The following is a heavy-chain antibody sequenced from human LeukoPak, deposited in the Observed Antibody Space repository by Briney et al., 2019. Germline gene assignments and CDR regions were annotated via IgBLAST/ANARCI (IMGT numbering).Heavy chain of an antibody. CDR3: ARDDDTSGHYSHFGY. D-gene: IGHD3-22*01. V-gene: IGHV3-33*01. Sequence: QAGPTLGNSYAATGVNGRNYDMDWVRQAKSKGLEWVAVIWYHGNKKEYADSVKGRFTISRDNSKNTVYLQMNSLRGEDTAVYYCARDDDTSGHYSHFGYWGQGTLVTVSS. CDR1: GVNGRNYD. J-gene: IGHJ4*02. CDR2: IWYHGNKK.